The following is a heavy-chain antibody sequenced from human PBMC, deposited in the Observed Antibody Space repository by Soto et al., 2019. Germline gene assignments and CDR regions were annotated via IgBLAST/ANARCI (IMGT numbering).Heavy chain of an antibody. J-gene: IGHJ4*02. V-gene: IGHV2-5*02. CDR2: IFWDNDK. CDR3: AHNTCYASESIY. CDR1: GFSLNTRGVG. D-gene: IGHD3-10*01. Sequence: QITLKESGPTLVKPTQTLTLTCAFSGFSLNTRGVGVGWIRQPPVKALQWLALIFWDNDKRYSPSLKSRLTITYDYPKHHVVLMMTDMDPVDTATYYCAHNTCYASESIYWGQGTLLTVSS.